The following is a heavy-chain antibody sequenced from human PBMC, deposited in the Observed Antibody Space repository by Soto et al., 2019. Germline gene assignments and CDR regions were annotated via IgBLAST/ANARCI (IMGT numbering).Heavy chain of an antibody. Sequence: GGSLRLSCVASGFTFSSYWMHWVRQAPGKGLVWVSRINPDGSATNYADSVKGRFTISRDNAKNTLYLQMNSLRAEDTAVFYCGRGGSDSPMAPGYWGQGTLVTVSS. CDR1: GFTFSSYW. D-gene: IGHD5-18*01. V-gene: IGHV3-74*01. CDR3: GRGGSDSPMAPGY. J-gene: IGHJ4*02. CDR2: INPDGSAT.